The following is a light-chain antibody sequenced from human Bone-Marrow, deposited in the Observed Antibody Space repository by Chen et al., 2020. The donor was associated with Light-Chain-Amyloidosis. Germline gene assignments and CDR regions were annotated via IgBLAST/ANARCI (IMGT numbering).Light chain of an antibody. CDR3: MQALQSVT. Sequence: DMVMTQSPLSLPVTPGEPASISCRSSQSLLHANGYNYLDWYLQKPGQSPQLLSYLGSNRASGVPDRFSGSGSGTDFTLKISRVEAEDVGVYYCMQALQSVTFGQGTRLES. CDR1: QSLLHANGYNY. V-gene: IGKV2-28*01. J-gene: IGKJ5*01. CDR2: LGS.